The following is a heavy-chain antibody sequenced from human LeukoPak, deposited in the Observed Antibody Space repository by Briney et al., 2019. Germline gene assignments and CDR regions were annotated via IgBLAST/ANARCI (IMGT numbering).Heavy chain of an antibody. Sequence: SETLSLTCSVSGGSVSSGSYYWSWIRQPPGKGLEWIGYIYNSGSSGSTNYNPSLKSRVTISVDTSKNQFSLKLSSVTAADTAVYYCARGRLAARPPYFDYWGQGTLVTVSS. D-gene: IGHD6-6*01. CDR2: IYNSGSSGST. CDR3: ARGRLAARPPYFDY. CDR1: GGSVSSGSYY. V-gene: IGHV4-61*01. J-gene: IGHJ4*02.